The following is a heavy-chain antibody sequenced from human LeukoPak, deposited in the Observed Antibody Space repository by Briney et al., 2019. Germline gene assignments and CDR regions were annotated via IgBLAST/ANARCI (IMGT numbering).Heavy chain of an antibody. V-gene: IGHV4-59*12. CDR1: GGSISSYY. CDR2: IYYSGST. D-gene: IGHD5-24*01. CDR3: ARGNRDGYPYYFDY. J-gene: IGHJ4*02. Sequence: SETLSLTCTVSGGSISSYYWSWIWQPPGKGLEWIGYIYYSGSTNYNPSLKSRVTISVDTSKNQFSLKLSSVTAADTAVYYCARGNRDGYPYYFDYWGQGTLVTVSS.